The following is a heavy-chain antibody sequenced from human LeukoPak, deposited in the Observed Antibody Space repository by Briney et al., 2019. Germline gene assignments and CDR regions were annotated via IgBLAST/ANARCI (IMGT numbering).Heavy chain of an antibody. CDR2: ISSSRSYI. V-gene: IGHV3-21*01. CDR1: GFTFSNYN. Sequence: PGGSLRLSCAASGFTFSNYNMNWVRQAPGKGLEWVSSISSSRSYIYYADSVEGRFTISRDNAKNSLYLQMNSLRAEDTAVYYCARAGGYSSSWHPGAFDYWGQGTLVTVSS. D-gene: IGHD6-13*01. CDR3: ARAGGYSSSWHPGAFDY. J-gene: IGHJ4*02.